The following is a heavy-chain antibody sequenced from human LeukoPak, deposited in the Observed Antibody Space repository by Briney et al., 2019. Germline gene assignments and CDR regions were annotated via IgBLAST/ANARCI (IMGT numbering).Heavy chain of an antibody. CDR3: ASNCGLV. J-gene: IGHJ3*01. Sequence: PSETLSLTCAVSGGSISSGGHSWSWIRQPPGKGLEWIGYIYHSGSTYYNPSLKSRVTISVDRSKNQFSLKLSSVTAADTAVYYCASNCGLVWGQGTMVTVSS. D-gene: IGHD1-1*01. V-gene: IGHV4-30-2*01. CDR1: GGSISSGGHS. CDR2: IYHSGST.